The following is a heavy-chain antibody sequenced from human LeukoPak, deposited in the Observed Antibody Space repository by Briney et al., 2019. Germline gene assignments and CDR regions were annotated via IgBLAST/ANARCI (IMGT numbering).Heavy chain of an antibody. CDR2: FIPSFGAT. CDR3: ARNGIAAAGTLAY. J-gene: IGHJ4*02. CDR1: GGTFSSYA. V-gene: IGHV1-69*05. D-gene: IGHD6-13*01. Sequence: SVKVSCKASGGTFSSYAISWVRQAPGQGLEWMGGFIPSFGATNYGQKFQGRVTITTDDSASTAYMELSSLRSEDTAVYYCARNGIAAAGTLAYWGQGTLVTVSS.